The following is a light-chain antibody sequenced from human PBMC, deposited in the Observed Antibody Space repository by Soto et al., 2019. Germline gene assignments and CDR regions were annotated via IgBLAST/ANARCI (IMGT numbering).Light chain of an antibody. CDR3: QQYGTSPWT. J-gene: IGKJ1*01. CDR1: QSVSNNY. V-gene: IGKV3-20*01. Sequence: EIVLTQSPGTLSLSPGERATLSCRASQSVSNNYLAWYQQKPGQAPRLLIYGASSRATGISDRFSGSGSGTDFTLTISRLEPEDFAVYYCQQYGTSPWTFGQGTKVEIK. CDR2: GAS.